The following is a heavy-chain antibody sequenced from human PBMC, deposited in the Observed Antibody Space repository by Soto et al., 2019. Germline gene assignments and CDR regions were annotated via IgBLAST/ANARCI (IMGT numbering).Heavy chain of an antibody. Sequence: QVQLVQSGAEVKKPGSSVKVSCKASGDTFSSYAINWVRQAPGQGLEWMGGIIPMFGTANYAQKFKGRVTITAGESTSTVYMELSSLRSEDTAGYDCARVGPAHYYDSSGYYSPLDYWGQGTLVTVSS. V-gene: IGHV1-69*01. CDR1: GDTFSSYA. CDR3: ARVGPAHYYDSSGYYSPLDY. D-gene: IGHD3-22*01. CDR2: IIPMFGTA. J-gene: IGHJ4*02.